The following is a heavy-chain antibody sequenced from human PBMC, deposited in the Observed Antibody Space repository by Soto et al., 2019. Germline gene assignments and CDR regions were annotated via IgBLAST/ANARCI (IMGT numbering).Heavy chain of an antibody. V-gene: IGHV1-2*02. Sequence: QVQLVQSGAEVKKPGASVTVSCRTSGYTFSSYYIHWIRQAPGQGLEWLGWINPHSDGTSIATRFEGRVTTAANMSTTTAYVELRRLTSDDAAIYYCARGHGRQNFDYWGQGTMVTVSS. CDR3: ARGHGRQNFDY. CDR1: GYTFSSYY. CDR2: INPHSDGT. J-gene: IGHJ4*02.